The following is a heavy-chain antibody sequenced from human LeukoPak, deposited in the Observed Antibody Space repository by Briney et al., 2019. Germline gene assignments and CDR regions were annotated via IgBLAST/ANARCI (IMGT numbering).Heavy chain of an antibody. CDR1: GGSISSSSYY. CDR2: IYYSGST. CDR3: ARAYGRDYFDY. Sequence: SETLSLTCTVSGGSISSSSYYWGWIRQPPGKGLEWIGSIYYSGSTYYNPSLKSRVTISVDTSKNQFSLKLSSVTAADTAVYYCARAYGRDYFDYWGQGTLVTVSS. J-gene: IGHJ4*02. D-gene: IGHD4-17*01. V-gene: IGHV4-39*07.